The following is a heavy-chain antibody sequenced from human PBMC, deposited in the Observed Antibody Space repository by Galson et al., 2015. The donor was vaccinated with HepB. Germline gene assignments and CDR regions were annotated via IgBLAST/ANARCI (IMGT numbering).Heavy chain of an antibody. Sequence: LRLSCAASGFTFSSYAMSWVRQAPGKGLEWVSAISGSGGSTYYADSVKGRFTISRDNSKNTLYLQMNSLRAEDTAVYYCARAPRRSSWDGKVPPGGAFDIWGQGTMVTVSS. J-gene: IGHJ3*02. D-gene: IGHD6-13*01. CDR2: ISGSGGST. CDR1: GFTFSSYA. CDR3: ARAPRRSSWDGKVPPGGAFDI. V-gene: IGHV3-23*01.